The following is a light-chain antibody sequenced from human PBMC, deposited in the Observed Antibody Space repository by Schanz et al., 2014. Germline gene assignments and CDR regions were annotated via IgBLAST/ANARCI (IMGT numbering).Light chain of an antibody. Sequence: QSVLTQPPSASATPGQRVTISCSGSSSSIGRNTVNWYQQFPGTAPKLLIHANNQRLSGVPDRFSGSKSGTSASLAITGLQAEDEADYYCQSYDSSLSAPYVFGTGTKLTVL. CDR2: ANN. V-gene: IGLV1-44*01. J-gene: IGLJ1*01. CDR1: SSSIGRNT. CDR3: QSYDSSLSAPYV.